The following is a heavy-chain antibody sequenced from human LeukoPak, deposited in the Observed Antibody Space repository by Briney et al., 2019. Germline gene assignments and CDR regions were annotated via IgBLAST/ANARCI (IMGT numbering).Heavy chain of an antibody. D-gene: IGHD1-26*01. CDR3: ARAQHRGWGFDY. V-gene: IGHV3-30*02. Sequence: PGGSLRLSCAASGFTFSSCGMHWVRQAPGKGLEWVAFIRYDGSNKYYADSVKGRFTISRDNSKNTLYLQMNSLRAEDTAVYYCARAQHRGWGFDYWGQGTLVTVSS. CDR1: GFTFSSCG. J-gene: IGHJ4*02. CDR2: IRYDGSNK.